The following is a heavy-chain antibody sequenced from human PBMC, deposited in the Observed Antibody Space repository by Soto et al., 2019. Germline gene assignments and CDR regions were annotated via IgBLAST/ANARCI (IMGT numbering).Heavy chain of an antibody. CDR1: GFTFSSYA. D-gene: IGHD3-22*01. CDR2: ISSNGGST. Sequence: GGSLRLSCSASGFTFSSYAMHWVRQAPGKGLEYVSAISSNGGSTYYADSVKGRFTISRDNSKNTLYLQMSSLRAEDTAVYYCVKGGAYYYDSSGSWGQGTLVTVSS. J-gene: IGHJ5*02. V-gene: IGHV3-64D*06. CDR3: VKGGAYYYDSSGS.